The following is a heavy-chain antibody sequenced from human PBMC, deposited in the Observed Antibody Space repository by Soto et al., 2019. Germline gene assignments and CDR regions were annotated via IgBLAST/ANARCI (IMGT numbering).Heavy chain of an antibody. V-gene: IGHV2-5*02. CDR3: AHSRNLITEDAQVGDFDN. D-gene: IGHD3-16*01. CDR1: GFSLTTAGVG. J-gene: IGHJ4*02. CDR2: IYWDDDE. Sequence: QIALKESGPTLVKPTQTLTLTCSFSGFSLTTAGVGVGWVRQPPGEALEWLALIYWDDDERYRPSLKTRITITTDPSKNQVVLTMTNMAPVDTATYYCAHSRNLITEDAQVGDFDNWGQGTLVTVSS.